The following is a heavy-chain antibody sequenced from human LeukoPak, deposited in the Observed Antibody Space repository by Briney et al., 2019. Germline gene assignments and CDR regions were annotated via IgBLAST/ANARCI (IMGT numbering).Heavy chain of an antibody. CDR3: AREDTMITQDAFDI. V-gene: IGHV3-21*01. J-gene: IGHJ3*02. CDR1: GFTFSSYS. D-gene: IGHD3-22*01. Sequence: GRSLRLSCAASGFTFSSYSMNWVRQAPGKGLEWVSSISSSSSYIYYADSVKGRFTISRDNAKNSLYLQMNSLRAEDTAVYYCAREDTMITQDAFDIWGQGTMVTVSS. CDR2: ISSSSSYI.